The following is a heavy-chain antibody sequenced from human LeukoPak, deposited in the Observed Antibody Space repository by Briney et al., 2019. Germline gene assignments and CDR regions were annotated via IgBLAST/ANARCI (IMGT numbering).Heavy chain of an antibody. D-gene: IGHD5-12*01. CDR3: ARGYIVATILGASWFDP. CDR1: GGSFSGYY. V-gene: IGHV4-34*01. Sequence: SETLSLTCAVSGGSFSGYYWSWIRQPPGKGLEWIGEINHSGSTNYNPSLKSRVTISVDTSKNQFSLKLSSVTAADTAVYYCARGYIVATILGASWFDPWGQGTLVTVSS. J-gene: IGHJ5*02. CDR2: INHSGST.